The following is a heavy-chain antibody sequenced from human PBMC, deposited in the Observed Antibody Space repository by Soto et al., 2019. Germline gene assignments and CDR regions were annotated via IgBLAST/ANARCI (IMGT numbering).Heavy chain of an antibody. CDR2: TYYRSKWYN. J-gene: IGHJ6*03. D-gene: IGHD4-17*01. CDR3: ARGSTDYYGDYRYYYYYMDV. V-gene: IGHV6-1*01. Sequence: KQSQTLSLTCAISGDSVSSNSAAWNWIRQSPSRGLEWLGRTYYRSKWYNDYAVSVKSRITINPDTSKNQFSLQLNSVTPEDTAVYYCARGSTDYYGDYRYYYYYMDVWGKGTTVTVSS. CDR1: GDSVSSNSAA.